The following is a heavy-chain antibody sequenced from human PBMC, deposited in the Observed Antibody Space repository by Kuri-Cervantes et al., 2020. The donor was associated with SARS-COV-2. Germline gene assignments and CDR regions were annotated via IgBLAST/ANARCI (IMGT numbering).Heavy chain of an antibody. CDR1: GFIFSGSA. V-gene: IGHV3-73*01. J-gene: IGHJ4*02. Sequence: GESLKISCAASGFIFSGSALHWVRQASGRGLEWVGRSRSKANSYATAYAASVKGRFTISRDDSKNTAYLQMDSLKTEDTAVYYCTRPPQDSEEYFDYWGRGTPVTVSS. D-gene: IGHD4-11*01. CDR3: TRPPQDSEEYFDY. CDR2: SRSKANSYAT.